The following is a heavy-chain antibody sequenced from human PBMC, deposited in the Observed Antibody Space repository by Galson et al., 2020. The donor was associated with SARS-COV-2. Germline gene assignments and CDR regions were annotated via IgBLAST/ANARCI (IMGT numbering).Heavy chain of an antibody. CDR2: ISYDGSNK. J-gene: IGHJ6*03. D-gene: IGHD3-3*01. CDR1: GFTFSSYG. CDR3: AKEGYYYDFWSGYLVPPDYYYYYYMGV. Sequence: GGSLRLSCAASGFTFSSYGMHWVRQAPGKGLEWVAVISYDGSNKYYADSVKGRFTISRDNSKNTLYLQMNSLRAEDTAVYYCAKEGYYYDFWSGYLVPPDYYYYYYMGVLGKGTTVTGSS. V-gene: IGHV3-30*18.